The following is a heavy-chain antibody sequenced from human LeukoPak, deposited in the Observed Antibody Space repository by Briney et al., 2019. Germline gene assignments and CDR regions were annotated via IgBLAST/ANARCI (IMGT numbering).Heavy chain of an antibody. D-gene: IGHD2-21*02. CDR1: GFTLNTYA. J-gene: IGHJ4*02. CDR2: YGPNGINI. Sequence: GGSLRLSCAASGFTLNTYAMSWVRQAPGMGLEWVSVYGPNGINIYYADSVRGRFTISRDDSKNTLFLQMRSLRAEDTAIYYCARLTANHFDFWGQGTPVTVSS. V-gene: IGHV3-23*01. CDR3: ARLTANHFDF.